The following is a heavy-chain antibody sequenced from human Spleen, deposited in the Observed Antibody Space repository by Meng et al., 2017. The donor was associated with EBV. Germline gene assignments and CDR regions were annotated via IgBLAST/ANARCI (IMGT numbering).Heavy chain of an antibody. CDR3: ARQRPGASVDYFDP. J-gene: IGHJ5*02. CDR1: GHSIRSGGS. D-gene: IGHD4-11*01. CDR2: IYHSGST. V-gene: IGHV4-30-2*01. Sequence: HLTDSGAALAKPSRTLSLTCAVSGHSIRSGGSWSWIRQPPGKGREWIGHIYHSGSTYHNPSLKSRVTMSVDRTKNQFSLRLISVTAADTAMYFCARQRPGASVDYFDPWGQGILVTVSS.